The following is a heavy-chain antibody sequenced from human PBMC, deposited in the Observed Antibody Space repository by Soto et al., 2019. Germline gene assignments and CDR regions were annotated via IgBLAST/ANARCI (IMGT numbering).Heavy chain of an antibody. J-gene: IGHJ6*03. V-gene: IGHV3-33*01. CDR1: GFTFSSYG. CDR2: IWYDGSNK. Sequence: QVQLVESGGGVVQPGSSLRLSCAASGFTFSSYGMHWVRQAPGKGLEWVAVIWYDGSNKYYADSVKGRFTISRDNSKHTLYLQMTSLRAEDTAVYYCASDPIAARYDYCYMDVWGKGTTVTVSS. CDR3: ASDPIAARYDYCYMDV. D-gene: IGHD6-6*01.